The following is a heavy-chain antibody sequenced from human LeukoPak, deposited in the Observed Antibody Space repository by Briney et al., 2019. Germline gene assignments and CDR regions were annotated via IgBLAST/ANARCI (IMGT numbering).Heavy chain of an antibody. J-gene: IGHJ4*02. D-gene: IGHD3-10*01. Sequence: SETLSLTCAVYGGSFSGYYWSWIRQPPGKGLEWIGEINPSGSTKYNPSLKSRVTISVDTSKNQFSLKLSSVTAADTAVYYCARHGYYGSGTNFDYWGQGTLVTVSS. V-gene: IGHV4-34*01. CDR2: INPSGST. CDR1: GGSFSGYY. CDR3: ARHGYYGSGTNFDY.